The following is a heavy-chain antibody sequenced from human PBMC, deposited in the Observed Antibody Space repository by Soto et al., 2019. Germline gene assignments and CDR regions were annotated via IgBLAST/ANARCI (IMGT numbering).Heavy chain of an antibody. CDR2: ITASGDTT. CDR3: AKVRPLRDCTRTSCLGAYDI. V-gene: IGHV3-23*01. D-gene: IGHD2-2*01. CDR1: GFTFSSYA. J-gene: IGHJ3*02. Sequence: EVQLLESGGGLVQPGGSLRLYCAASGFTFSSYAMSWVRQAPGKGLEWDSAITASGDTTYYADSVKGRFTISRDNSKSTMYLQMNSLRAEDTAVYYCAKVRPLRDCTRTSCLGAYDIRGQGTMVIVSS.